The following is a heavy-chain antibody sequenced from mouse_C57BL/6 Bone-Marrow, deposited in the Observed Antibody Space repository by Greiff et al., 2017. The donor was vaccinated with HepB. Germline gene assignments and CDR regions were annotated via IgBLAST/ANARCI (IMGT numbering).Heavy chain of an antibody. CDR1: GFSLSTFGMG. J-gene: IGHJ4*01. V-gene: IGHV8-8*01. CDR2: IWWDDDK. D-gene: IGHD1-1*01. CDR3: ARVTTVVAPYAMDY. Sequence: QVTLKVSGPGILQPSQTLSLTCSFSGFSLSTFGMGVGWIRQPSGKGLEWLAHIWWDDDKYYNPALKSRLTNSKDTSKNQVFLKIANVDTADTATYYCARVTTVVAPYAMDYWGQGTSVTVSS.